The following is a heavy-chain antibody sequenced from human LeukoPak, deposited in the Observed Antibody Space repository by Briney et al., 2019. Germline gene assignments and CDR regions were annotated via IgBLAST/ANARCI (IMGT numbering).Heavy chain of an antibody. J-gene: IGHJ3*02. V-gene: IGHV3-21*01. CDR3: ARDPSGSYYPRVSGALDI. Sequence: GGSLRLSCAASGFTFSSYSMNWVRQAPGKGLEWVSSISIISSYIYYADSVKGRFTISRDNAKNSLYLKMDSLRAEDTAVYYCARDPSGSYYPRVSGALDIWGQGTMVTVSS. CDR2: ISIISSYI. CDR1: GFTFSSYS. D-gene: IGHD1-26*01.